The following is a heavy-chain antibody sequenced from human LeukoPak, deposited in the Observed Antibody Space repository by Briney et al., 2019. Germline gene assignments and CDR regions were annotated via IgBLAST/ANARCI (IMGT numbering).Heavy chain of an antibody. Sequence: GGSLRLSCAASGFDFSSYAMHWVRQAPGKGLEWVSGISWNSGTIGYADSVKGRFTISRDNAKNSLYLQMNSLRAEDTAVYYCARGLQQQLDYYYYYMDVWGKGTTVTVSS. CDR2: ISWNSGTI. V-gene: IGHV3-9*01. CDR3: ARGLQQQLDYYYYYMDV. J-gene: IGHJ6*03. D-gene: IGHD6-13*01. CDR1: GFDFSSYA.